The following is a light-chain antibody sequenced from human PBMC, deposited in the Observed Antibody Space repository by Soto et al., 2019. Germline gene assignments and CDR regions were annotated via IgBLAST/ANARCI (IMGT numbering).Light chain of an antibody. CDR2: DAS. V-gene: IGKV3-11*01. Sequence: EIVLTLSPGTLSLSPGERATLSCRASQSVSVHLAWYQQKPGQAPRLLIYDASNRATGIPARFSGSGSGTDFTLTISSLEPEDFAVYHCVQRTTWPWTCGQGSKVEIK. CDR1: QSVSVH. CDR3: VQRTTWPWT. J-gene: IGKJ1*01.